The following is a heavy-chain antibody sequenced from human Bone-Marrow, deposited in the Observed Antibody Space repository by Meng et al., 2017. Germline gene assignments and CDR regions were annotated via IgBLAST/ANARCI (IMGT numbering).Heavy chain of an antibody. CDR3: AKDTWHYGDYLDAAFDI. CDR1: GFTFDDYA. J-gene: IGHJ3*02. V-gene: IGHV3-9*01. CDR2: ISWNSGSI. Sequence: SLKISCAASGFTFDDYAMHWVRQAPGKGLEWVSGISWNSGSIGYADSVKGRFIISRDNAKNSLYLQMNSLRAEDTALYYCAKDTWHYGDYLDAAFDIWGQGTMVTVSS. D-gene: IGHD4-17*01.